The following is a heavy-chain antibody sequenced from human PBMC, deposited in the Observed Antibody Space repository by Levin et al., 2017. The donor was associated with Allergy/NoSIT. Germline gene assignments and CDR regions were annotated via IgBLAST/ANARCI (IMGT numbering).Heavy chain of an antibody. V-gene: IGHV3-48*01. CDR2: ISGSLNDISTSGHTI. Sequence: GESLKISCAASGFTFSRSDMNWVRQAPGKGLEWISYISGSLNDISTSGHTIYYADSVKGRFTISRDDAKNSLYLQMNSLRVDDTAVYFCAKGSRLYPEWGWFDPWGQGTLVTVSS. D-gene: IGHD1-26*01. CDR1: GFTFSRSD. J-gene: IGHJ5*02. CDR3: AKGSRLYPEWGWFDP.